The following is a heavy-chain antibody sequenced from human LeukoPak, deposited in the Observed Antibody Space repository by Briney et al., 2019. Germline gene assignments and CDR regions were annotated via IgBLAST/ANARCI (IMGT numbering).Heavy chain of an antibody. CDR3: AKFSGWDNSKDY. V-gene: IGHV3-23*01. CDR1: GFSFSTYA. Sequence: AGGSLRLSCAASGFSFSTYAMIWVRQASGKGLESFSSISADGSKTYYADSVKGRFIISRDNSKNTLYLQMNSLRAEDTAVYYCAKFSGWDNSKDYWGQGTLVTVSS. J-gene: IGHJ4*02. CDR2: ISADGSKT. D-gene: IGHD6-19*01.